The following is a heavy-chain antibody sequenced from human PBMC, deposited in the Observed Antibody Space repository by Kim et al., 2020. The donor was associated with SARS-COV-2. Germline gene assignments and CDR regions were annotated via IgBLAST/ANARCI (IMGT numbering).Heavy chain of an antibody. J-gene: IGHJ2*01. CDR1: GFSFSSYS. V-gene: IGHV3-21*01. CDR2: IGSRSTYI. Sequence: GGSLRLSCAGSGFSFSSYSMNWVRQAPGKGLEWVSSIGSRSTYIYYADSVKGRFTISRDNARDSLYLQMDSLRGEDTAVYYCARGGYNGRPYWYFALWGRDPLVPVSS. D-gene: IGHD6-25*01. CDR3: ARGGYNGRPYWYFAL.